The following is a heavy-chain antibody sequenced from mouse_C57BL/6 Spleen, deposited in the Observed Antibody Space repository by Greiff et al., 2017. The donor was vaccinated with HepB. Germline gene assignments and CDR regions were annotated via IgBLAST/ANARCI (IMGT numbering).Heavy chain of an antibody. CDR1: GYTFTSYW. CDR3: ARLGIYYGNFYAMDY. CDR2: IDPSDSYT. Sequence: VQLKQPGAELVKPGASVKLSCKASGYTFTSYWMQWVKQRPGQGLEWIGEIDPSDSYTNYNQKFKGKATLTVDTSSSTAYMQLSSLTSEDSAVYYCARLGIYYGNFYAMDYWGQGTSVTVSS. J-gene: IGHJ4*01. D-gene: IGHD2-1*01. V-gene: IGHV1-50*01.